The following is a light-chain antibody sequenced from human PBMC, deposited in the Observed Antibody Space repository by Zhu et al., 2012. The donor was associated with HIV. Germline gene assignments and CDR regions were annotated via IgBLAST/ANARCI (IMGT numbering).Light chain of an antibody. V-gene: IGKV3-11*01. CDR3: QQRRNWPLT. CDR2: DAS. J-gene: IGKJ4*01. CDR1: RSVNSF. Sequence: PGERATVSCRASRSVNSFLAWYQQKPGQAPRLLIYDASKRAAGIPPRFSGSGSGTDFTLTISSLEPEDFALYYCQQRRNWPLTFGGGTRVEI.